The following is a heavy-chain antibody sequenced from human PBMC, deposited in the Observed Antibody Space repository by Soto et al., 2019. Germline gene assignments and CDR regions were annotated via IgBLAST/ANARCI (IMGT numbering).Heavy chain of an antibody. J-gene: IGHJ2*01. CDR3: ARDGDGSGSSVGYFDL. V-gene: IGHV4-31*03. CDR1: GGSISSGGYY. Sequence: PSETLSLTCTVSGGSISSGGYYWGWIRQHPGKGLEWIGYIYYSGSTYYNPSLKSRVTISVDTSKNQFSLKLSSVTAADTAVYYCARDGDGSGSSVGYFDLWGRGTLVTVSS. D-gene: IGHD3-10*01. CDR2: IYYSGST.